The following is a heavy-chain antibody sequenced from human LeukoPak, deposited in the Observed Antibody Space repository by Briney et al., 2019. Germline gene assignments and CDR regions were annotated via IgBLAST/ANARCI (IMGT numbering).Heavy chain of an antibody. V-gene: IGHV4-39*01. CDR1: GGSISSSTHY. CDR2: FYYSGDT. J-gene: IGHJ5*02. CDR3: ARLRYCSSASCYFDP. Sequence: SETLSLTCAVSGGSISSSTHYWGWIRQPPGKGLERIGSFYYSGDTYYNPSLKSRVTISVDTSKNQFSLKLKFVTAADTALYYCARLRYCSSASCYFDPWGQGTLVTVSS. D-gene: IGHD2-2*01.